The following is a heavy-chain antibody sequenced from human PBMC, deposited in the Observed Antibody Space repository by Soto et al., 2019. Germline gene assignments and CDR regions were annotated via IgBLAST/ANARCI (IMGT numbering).Heavy chain of an antibody. J-gene: IGHJ4*02. CDR2: INHSGST. Sequence: ASGTLSLTCAVYCLSLSGYYLSWIRQPPGKGLEWIGEINHSGSTNYNPSLKSRVTISVDTSKNQFSLKLSSVTAADTAVYYCARLTAVAGSGSGYWGQGTLVTVSS. CDR3: ARLTAVAGSGSGY. V-gene: IGHV4-34*01. D-gene: IGHD6-19*01. CDR1: CLSLSGYY.